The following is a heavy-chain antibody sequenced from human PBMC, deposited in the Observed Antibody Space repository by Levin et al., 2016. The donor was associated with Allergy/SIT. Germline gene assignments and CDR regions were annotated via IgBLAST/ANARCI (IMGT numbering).Heavy chain of an antibody. CDR1: GGSISSYY. D-gene: IGHD3-22*01. J-gene: IGHJ4*02. CDR2: IYYSGST. V-gene: IGHV4-59*01. CDR3: AVNYYDSSGYYLDY. Sequence: SETLSLTCTVSGGSISSYYWSWIRQPPGKGLEWIGYIYYSGSTNYNPSLKSRVTISVDTSKNQFSLKLSSVTAADTAVYYCAVNYYDSSGYYLDYWGQGTLVTVSS.